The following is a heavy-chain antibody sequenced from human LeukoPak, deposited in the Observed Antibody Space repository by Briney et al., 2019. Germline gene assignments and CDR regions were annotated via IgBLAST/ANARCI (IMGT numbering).Heavy chain of an antibody. CDR1: GGTFSSHA. Sequence: SVKVSCKASGGTFSSHAMNWVRQAPGQGLEWMGWISAYNGNTNYAQKLQGRVTMTTDTSTSTAYMELRSLRSDGTAVYYCARVRGVVVAATYRNYYGMDVWGQGTTVTVSS. J-gene: IGHJ6*02. CDR3: ARVRGVVVAATYRNYYGMDV. D-gene: IGHD2-15*01. V-gene: IGHV1-18*01. CDR2: ISAYNGNT.